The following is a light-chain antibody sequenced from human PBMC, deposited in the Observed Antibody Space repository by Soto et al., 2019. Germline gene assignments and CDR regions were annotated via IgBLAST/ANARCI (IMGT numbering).Light chain of an antibody. V-gene: IGLV2-8*01. CDR2: EVT. Sequence: QSALTQPPSASGSPGQSVTISCTGTTSDIGAYNYVSWYQQRPGKAPKLIIYEVTRRPSGVPDRIFGSKYDTTASLTVSGLQAEDEADYYCSSQAGSDSLMVFGGGTQLTVL. CDR1: TSDIGAYNY. CDR3: SSQAGSDSLMV. J-gene: IGLJ2*01.